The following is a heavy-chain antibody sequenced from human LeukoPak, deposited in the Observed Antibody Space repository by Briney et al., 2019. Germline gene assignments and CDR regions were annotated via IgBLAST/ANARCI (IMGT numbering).Heavy chain of an antibody. V-gene: IGHV3-7*01. Sequence: GGSLRLSCAASGFTFSSYWMSWVRQAPGKGLEWVANIKQDGSEKYYVDSVKGRFTISRDNAKNSLYLQMNSLRAEDTAVYYCARGILYYDILTGYYGYFDYWGQGTLVTVSS. D-gene: IGHD3-9*01. J-gene: IGHJ4*02. CDR1: GFTFSSYW. CDR3: ARGILYYDILTGYYGYFDY. CDR2: IKQDGSEK.